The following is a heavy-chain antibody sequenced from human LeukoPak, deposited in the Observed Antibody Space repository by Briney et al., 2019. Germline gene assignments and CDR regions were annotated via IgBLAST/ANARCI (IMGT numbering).Heavy chain of an antibody. CDR1: GYTFTSYY. V-gene: IGHV1-46*01. D-gene: IGHD3-3*01. Sequence: ASVKVSFTASGYTFTSYYMHWVRQVPGQGLEWMGIINPSGGSTSYAQKFQGRVTMTRDTSTSTVYMELSSLRSEDTAVYYCARDRFLEWLSPLMDVWGQGTTVTASS. J-gene: IGHJ6*02. CDR2: INPSGGST. CDR3: ARDRFLEWLSPLMDV.